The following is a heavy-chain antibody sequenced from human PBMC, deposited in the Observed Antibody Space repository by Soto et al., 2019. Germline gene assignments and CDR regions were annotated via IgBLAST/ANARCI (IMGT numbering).Heavy chain of an antibody. V-gene: IGHV4-30-4*01. CDR2: IYYSGST. CDR3: ARYSGYEGLRFDP. Sequence: SETLSLTCTVSGCSISSGDYYWSWIRQPPGKGLEWIGYIYYSGSTYYNPSLKSRVTISVDTSKNQLSLKLSSVTAADTAVYYCARYSGYEGLRFDPWGQGTLVTSPQ. D-gene: IGHD5-12*01. CDR1: GCSISSGDYY. J-gene: IGHJ5*02.